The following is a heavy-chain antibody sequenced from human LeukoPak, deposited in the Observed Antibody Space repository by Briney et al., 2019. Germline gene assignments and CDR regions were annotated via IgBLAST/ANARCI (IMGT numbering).Heavy chain of an antibody. CDR3: AKERSSGWPFDY. Sequence: PGGSLRLSCAASGFTFSSYAMSWVRQAPGKGLEWVSGISGRGDRTYYADSVKGRFTISRDNSKNTLYLQMNSLRAEDTAVYYCAKERSSGWPFDYWGQGTLVTVSS. J-gene: IGHJ4*02. D-gene: IGHD6-19*01. V-gene: IGHV3-23*01. CDR2: ISGRGDRT. CDR1: GFTFSSYA.